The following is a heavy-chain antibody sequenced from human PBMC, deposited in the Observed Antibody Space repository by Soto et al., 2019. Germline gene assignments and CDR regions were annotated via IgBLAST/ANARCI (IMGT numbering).Heavy chain of an antibody. Sequence: QPGGSLRLSCAASGFMFSNHGMHWVRQAPGKGLEWVAVIWSDGNNRYYADSVKGRFTISRDNSKNTLYLQMNSLRAEDTAVYYCAARTYDSSGFHFRAQRTTVTVSS. CDR2: IWSDGNNR. D-gene: IGHD3-22*01. J-gene: IGHJ6*02. CDR3: AARTYDSSGFHF. CDR1: GFMFSNHG. V-gene: IGHV3-33*01.